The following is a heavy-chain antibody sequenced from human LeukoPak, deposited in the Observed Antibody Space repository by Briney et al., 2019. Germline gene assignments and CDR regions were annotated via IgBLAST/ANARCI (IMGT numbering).Heavy chain of an antibody. CDR3: ASPDYYDSSGYYRKDAFDI. J-gene: IGHJ3*02. V-gene: IGHV3-11*01. Sequence: GGSLRLSCAASGFTFSDYYMSWIRQAPGKGLEWVSYISSSGSTIYYADSVKGRFTISRDNAKNSLYLQMNSLRAEDTAAYYCASPDYYDSSGYYRKDAFDIWGQGTMVTVSS. D-gene: IGHD3-22*01. CDR1: GFTFSDYY. CDR2: ISSSGSTI.